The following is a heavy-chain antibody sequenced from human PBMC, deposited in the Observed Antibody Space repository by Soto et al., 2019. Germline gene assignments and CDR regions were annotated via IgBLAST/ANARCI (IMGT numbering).Heavy chain of an antibody. D-gene: IGHD3-16*02. CDR2: IVVGSGNT. V-gene: IGHV1-58*02. CDR1: GFTFTSPA. J-gene: IGHJ4*02. CDR3: AAAPPYIWGSYRFDY. Sequence: ASVKVSCKASGFTFTSPAMQWVRQARGQRLEWIGWIVVGSGNTNYAQKFQERVTITRDMSTSTAYMELSSLRSEDTAVYYCAAAPPYIWGSYRFDYWGQGTLVTVSS.